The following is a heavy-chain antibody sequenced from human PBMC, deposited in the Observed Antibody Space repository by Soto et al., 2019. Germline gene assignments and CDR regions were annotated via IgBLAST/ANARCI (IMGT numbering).Heavy chain of an antibody. V-gene: IGHV1-3*01. CDR2: INAGNGNT. J-gene: IGHJ6*02. CDR3: ARDPSLQYPLYYYYGMDV. Sequence: ASVKVSCKASGYTFTSYAMHWVRQAPGQRLEWMGWINAGNGNTKYSQKFQGRVTITRDTSASTAYMELSSLRSEDTAVYYRARDPSLQYPLYYYYGMDVWGQGTTVTVSS. CDR1: GYTFTSYA. D-gene: IGHD4-4*01.